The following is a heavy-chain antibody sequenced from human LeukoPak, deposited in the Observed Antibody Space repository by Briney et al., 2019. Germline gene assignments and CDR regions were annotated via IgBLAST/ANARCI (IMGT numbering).Heavy chain of an antibody. V-gene: IGHV4-34*01. CDR3: AREVGDGYTKGYDAFDI. D-gene: IGHD5-24*01. Sequence: SETLSLTCAVYGGSFSGYYWSWIRQPPGKGLEWIGEINHSGSTNYNPSLKSRVTISVDTSKNQFSLKLSSVTAEDTAVYYCAREVGDGYTKGYDAFDIWGQGTMVTVSS. CDR2: INHSGST. CDR1: GGSFSGYY. J-gene: IGHJ3*02.